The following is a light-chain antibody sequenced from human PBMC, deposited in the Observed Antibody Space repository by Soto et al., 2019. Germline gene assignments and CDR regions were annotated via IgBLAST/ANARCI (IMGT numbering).Light chain of an antibody. CDR1: QSVSSTY. J-gene: IGKJ5*01. CDR3: HQRYNWPRVT. CDR2: GAS. Sequence: SGFTPSPNTLSLYPGGRATLSCRALQSVSSTYLAWYQQKPGQAPRLLIYGASSRATGIPDRFSGSGSGTDFTLTISRLEPEDFAVYFCHQRYNWPRVTFGQGTRLEIK. V-gene: IGKV3D-20*02.